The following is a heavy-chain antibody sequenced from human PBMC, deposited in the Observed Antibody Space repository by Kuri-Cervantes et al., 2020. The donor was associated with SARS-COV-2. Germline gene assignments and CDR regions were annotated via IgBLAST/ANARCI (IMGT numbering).Heavy chain of an antibody. V-gene: IGHV4-30-4*08. CDR2: IYFSGST. D-gene: IGHD3-10*01. Sequence: SCSVPGGSIRSGQYYWSWVRQPPGKGLEWIGYIYFSGSTYYNPSLKSRVTISLDTSKNQFSLKLSSVTAADTAVYYCARGLDYYGSGSYSDWGQGTLVTVSS. CDR1: GGSIRSGQYY. J-gene: IGHJ4*02. CDR3: ARGLDYYGSGSYSD.